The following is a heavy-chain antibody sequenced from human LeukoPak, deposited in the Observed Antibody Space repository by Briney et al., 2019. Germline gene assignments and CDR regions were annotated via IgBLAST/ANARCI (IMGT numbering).Heavy chain of an antibody. J-gene: IGHJ4*02. CDR2: ISGSGGST. CDR3: ARDKAVDGDY. D-gene: IGHD3/OR15-3a*01. CDR1: GFTFSSYA. Sequence: AGGSLRLSCAASGFTFSSYAMSWVRQAPGKGLEWVSAISGSGGSTYYADSVKGRFTISRDNAKNSLYLQMNSLRAEDTAVYYCARDKAVDGDYWGQGTLVTVSS. V-gene: IGHV3-23*01.